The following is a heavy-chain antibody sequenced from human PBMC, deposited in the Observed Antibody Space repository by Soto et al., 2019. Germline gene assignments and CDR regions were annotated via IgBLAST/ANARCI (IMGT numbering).Heavy chain of an antibody. Sequence: EVQVVESGGGLVQPGRSLRLSCAASGFSFDDYAMHWVRQAPGKGLEWVSGISWNSGTIGYAESVKGRFTISRDNAKNSLYLQMNSLRAEDTALYYCAKSTGGTANGMGVWGKGTTVTVSS. D-gene: IGHD2-8*02. V-gene: IGHV3-9*01. J-gene: IGHJ6*04. CDR2: ISWNSGTI. CDR1: GFSFDDYA. CDR3: AKSTGGTANGMGV.